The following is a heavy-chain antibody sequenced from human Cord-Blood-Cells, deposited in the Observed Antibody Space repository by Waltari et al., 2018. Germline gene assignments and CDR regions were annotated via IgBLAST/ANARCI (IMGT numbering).Heavy chain of an antibody. V-gene: IGHV3-9*01. J-gene: IGHJ4*02. CDR2: IGWNSGSI. CDR3: AKGGGPYYYDSSGSDY. D-gene: IGHD3-22*01. CDR1: GFTFDDYA. Sequence: EVQLVESGGGLVQPGRSLRLSCAASGFTFDDYAMPGVRQSPGKGLEWVSGIGWNSGSIGYADSVKGRFTISRDNAKNSLYLQMNSLRAEDTALYYCAKGGGPYYYDSSGSDYWGQGTLVTVSS.